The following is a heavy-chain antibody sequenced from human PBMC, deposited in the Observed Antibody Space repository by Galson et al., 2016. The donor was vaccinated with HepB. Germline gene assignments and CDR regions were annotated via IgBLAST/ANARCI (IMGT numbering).Heavy chain of an antibody. Sequence: QSGAEVKEPGESLKISCKGSGYSFTTNWIGWVRQMPGKGLEWMAIMHPGDSDTRYSPSFQGQVTISVDKSISTAYLQWSSLKASDTAMYYCARLTSGDSSGYSYPGGFDYWGQGTLVTVSS. CDR2: MHPGDSDT. CDR3: ARLTSGDSSGYSYPGGFDY. J-gene: IGHJ4*02. V-gene: IGHV5-51*01. D-gene: IGHD3-22*01. CDR1: GYSFTTNW.